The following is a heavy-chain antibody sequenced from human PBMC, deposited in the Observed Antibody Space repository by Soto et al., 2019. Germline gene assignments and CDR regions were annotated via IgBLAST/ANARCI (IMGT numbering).Heavy chain of an antibody. J-gene: IGHJ6*02. CDR1: GYTFTSYG. Sequence: ASVKVSCKASGYTFTSYGISWVRQAPGQGLEWMGWISAYNGNTNYAQKLKGRVTMTTDTSTSTAYMELRSLRSDDTAVYYCARGALTSRYYYDSSGYSDYYYYGMDVWGQGTTVTVSS. V-gene: IGHV1-18*01. CDR3: ARGALTSRYYYDSSGYSDYYYYGMDV. D-gene: IGHD3-22*01. CDR2: ISAYNGNT.